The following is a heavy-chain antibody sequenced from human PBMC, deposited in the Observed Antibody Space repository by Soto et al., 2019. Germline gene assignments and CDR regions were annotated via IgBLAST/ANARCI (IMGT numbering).Heavy chain of an antibody. V-gene: IGHV4-30-2*01. D-gene: IGHD2-15*01. J-gene: IGHJ5*02. CDR2: IYHSGST. CDR1: GGSISSGGYS. Sequence: SETLSLTCAVSGGSISSGGYSWSWIRQPPGKGLEWIGYIYHSGSTYYNPSLKSRVTISVDRSKNQFSLKLSSVTAADTAVYYCAGVVVAATPVFWFDPWGQGTLVTVSS. CDR3: AGVVVAATPVFWFDP.